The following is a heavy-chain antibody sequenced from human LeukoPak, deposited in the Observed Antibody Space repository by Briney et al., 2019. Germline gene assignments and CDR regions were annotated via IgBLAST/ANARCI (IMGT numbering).Heavy chain of an antibody. J-gene: IGHJ3*02. CDR1: GGAFSSYA. D-gene: IGHD3-22*01. V-gene: IGHV1-69*04. CDR2: IIPILGIA. CDR3: ASSPYYYDSSGPYDI. Sequence: SVKVSCKASGGAFSSYAISWVRQAPGQGLEWMGRIIPILGIANYAQKFQGRVTITADKSTSTAYMELSSLRSEDTAVYYCASSPYYYDSSGPYDIWGQGTMVTVSS.